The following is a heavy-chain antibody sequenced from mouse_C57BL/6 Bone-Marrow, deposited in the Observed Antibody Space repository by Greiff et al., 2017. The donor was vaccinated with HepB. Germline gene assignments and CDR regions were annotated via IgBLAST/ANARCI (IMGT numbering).Heavy chain of an antibody. CDR3: AISYYYGSPFFAY. Sequence: QVQLQQPGAELVKPGASVKLSCKASGYTFTSYWMHWVKQRPGRGLEWIGRIDPNSGGTKYNEKFKSKATLTVDKPSSTAYMQLSILKSEDSAVYYCAISYYYGSPFFAYWGQGTLVTVSA. D-gene: IGHD1-1*01. V-gene: IGHV1-72*01. CDR1: GYTFTSYW. J-gene: IGHJ3*01. CDR2: IDPNSGGT.